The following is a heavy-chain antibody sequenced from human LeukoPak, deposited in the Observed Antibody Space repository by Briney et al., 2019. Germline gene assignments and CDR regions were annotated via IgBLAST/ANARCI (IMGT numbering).Heavy chain of an antibody. CDR2: INHSGST. Sequence: SETLSPTCAVYGGSFSGYYWSWIRQPPGKGLEWIGEINHSGSTNYNPSLKSRVTISVDTSKNQFSLKLSSVTAADTAVYYCARAPYYDYVWGSYRYAPDYWGQGTLVTVSS. J-gene: IGHJ4*02. D-gene: IGHD3-16*02. CDR1: GGSFSGYY. V-gene: IGHV4-34*01. CDR3: ARAPYYDYVWGSYRYAPDY.